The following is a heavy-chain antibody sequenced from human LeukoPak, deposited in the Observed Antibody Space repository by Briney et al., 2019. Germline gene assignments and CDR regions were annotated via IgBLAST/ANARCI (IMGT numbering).Heavy chain of an antibody. D-gene: IGHD3-10*01. Sequence: SETLSLTCTVSGGSIRSYYWSWIRQPPGKGLEWIGYIYYSGSTNYNPSLKSRVTISVDTSKNQFSLKLSSVTAADTAVYYCAREGYGSGSGYFDYWGQGTLVTVSS. J-gene: IGHJ4*02. CDR3: AREGYGSGSGYFDY. CDR2: IYYSGST. V-gene: IGHV4-59*01. CDR1: GGSIRSYY.